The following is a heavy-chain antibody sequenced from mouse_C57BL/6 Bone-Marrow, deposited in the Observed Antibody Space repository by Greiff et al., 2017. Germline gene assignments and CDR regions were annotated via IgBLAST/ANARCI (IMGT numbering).Heavy chain of an antibody. D-gene: IGHD2-3*01. Sequence: EVQRVESGGGLVQPGGSLSLSCAASGFTFTDYYMSWVRQPPGKALEWLGFIRNKANGYTTEYSASLKGRFTISRDNSQSILYLQMNALRAEDSATYYCARSEDGYPYAMDYWGQGTSVTVSS. CDR1: GFTFTDYY. CDR2: IRNKANGYTT. J-gene: IGHJ4*01. CDR3: ARSEDGYPYAMDY. V-gene: IGHV7-3*01.